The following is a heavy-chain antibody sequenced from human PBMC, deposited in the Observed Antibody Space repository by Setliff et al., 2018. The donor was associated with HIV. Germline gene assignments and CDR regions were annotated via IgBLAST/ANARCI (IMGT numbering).Heavy chain of an antibody. D-gene: IGHD6-19*01. V-gene: IGHV4-39*01. CDR3: VRLTGISSGWYGGGYYFDY. CDR1: GASISSFS. J-gene: IGHJ4*02. Sequence: PSETLSLTCTVSGASISSFSWAWIRQPPGRGLEWIGSIYYSGSTYYNPSLKSRVTISADTSKIQFSLKLSSVTAADTAVYYCVRLTGISSGWYGGGYYFDYWGRGTLVTVSS. CDR2: IYYSGST.